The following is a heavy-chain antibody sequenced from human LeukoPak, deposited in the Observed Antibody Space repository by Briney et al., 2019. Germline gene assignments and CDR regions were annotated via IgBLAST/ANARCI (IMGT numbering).Heavy chain of an antibody. J-gene: IGHJ3*02. CDR2: FDPEKGET. CDR3: ARAIDSHGAFDI. V-gene: IGHV1-24*01. CDR1: GYTLTELS. D-gene: IGHD3-9*01. Sequence: GASVKVSCKVSGYTLTELSMHWVRQAPGKGFEWMGRFDPEKGETIYAQKFQGRVTMTEDTSTDTAYMELSRLRSDDTAVYYCARAIDSHGAFDIWGQGTMVTVSS.